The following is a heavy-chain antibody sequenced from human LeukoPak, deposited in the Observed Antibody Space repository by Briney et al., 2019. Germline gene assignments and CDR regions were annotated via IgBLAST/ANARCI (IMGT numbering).Heavy chain of an antibody. J-gene: IGHJ3*02. CDR3: AKDNGPSGDGLDI. CDR2: IYSGGST. V-gene: IGHV3-23*03. Sequence: PGGSLRLSCAASGFIFSSYAMNWVRQAPGKGLEWVSVIYSGGSTYYADSVKGRFTISRDNSKNTLYLQMNSLRAEDTAVYYCAKDNGPSGDGLDIWGQGTMVTVSS. D-gene: IGHD2-8*01. CDR1: GFIFSSYA.